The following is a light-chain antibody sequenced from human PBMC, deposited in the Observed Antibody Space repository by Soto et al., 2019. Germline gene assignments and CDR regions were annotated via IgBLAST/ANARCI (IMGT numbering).Light chain of an antibody. V-gene: IGKV3-11*01. J-gene: IGKJ5*01. CDR1: QSFRGL. CDR2: DAY. Sequence: EVVSTPCPLTLSVSQGXSXTLSXRASQSFRGLLAWYQQKPGQAPRLLIYDAYNRATGIPPRFSGRGSRTDFTLTISSLEPEDSAVYYCQQRHMWPITLGQGTRQEIK. CDR3: QQRHMWPIT.